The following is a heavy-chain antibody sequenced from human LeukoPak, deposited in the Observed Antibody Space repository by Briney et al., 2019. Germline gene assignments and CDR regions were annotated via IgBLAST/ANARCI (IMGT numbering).Heavy chain of an antibody. CDR2: IYYSGST. CDR3: XXXXXXXXXAPDYYGMDV. J-gene: IGHJ6*02. CDR1: GGSISSYY. V-gene: IGHV4-59*08. Sequence: PSETLSLTCTVSGGSISSYYWSWIRQSPGKGLEWIGYIYYSGSTNYNPSLKSRVTISVDRSKNQFSLKLSSVTAADTAVYYCXXXXXXXXXAPDYYGMDVWGQGTTVTVSS.